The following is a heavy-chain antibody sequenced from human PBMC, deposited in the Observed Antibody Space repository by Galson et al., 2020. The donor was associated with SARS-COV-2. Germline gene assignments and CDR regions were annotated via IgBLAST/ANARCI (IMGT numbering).Heavy chain of an antibody. V-gene: IGHV3-15*01. Sequence: GGTLSLTCAASGFTVSDAWMTWVRQAPGTGMEWVGRIRSKSDGGTKDYAAPVKGRFTISRDDSQNTLFLQMNSLNTEDTAVYYCTTETGRYCSGGRCSRWDGYFDPWGPGTLVTVSS. CDR2: IRSKSDGGTK. CDR3: TTETGRYCSGGRCSRWDGYFDP. J-gene: IGHJ5*02. D-gene: IGHD2-15*01. CDR1: GFTVSDAW.